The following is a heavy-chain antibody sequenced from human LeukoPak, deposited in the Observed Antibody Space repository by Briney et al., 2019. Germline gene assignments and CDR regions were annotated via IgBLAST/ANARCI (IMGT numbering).Heavy chain of an antibody. J-gene: IGHJ6*03. CDR2: IKQDGSEK. Sequence: PGGSLRLSCAASGFTFSSYWMGWVRQAPGKGLEWVANIKQDGSEKYYVDSVKGRFTISRDNAKNSLYLQMNSLRAEDTAVYYCARGLTRDYYYYMDVWGKGTTVTVSS. CDR3: ARGLTRDYYYYMDV. CDR1: GFTFSSYW. D-gene: IGHD2-21*01. V-gene: IGHV3-7*01.